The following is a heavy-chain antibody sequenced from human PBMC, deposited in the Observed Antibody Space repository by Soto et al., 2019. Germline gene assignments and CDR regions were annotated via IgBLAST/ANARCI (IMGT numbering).Heavy chain of an antibody. D-gene: IGHD3-10*01. CDR2: ISGSGGST. J-gene: IGHJ6*02. CDR3: ATGRGLYYYYGMDV. CDR1: GFTFSSYA. V-gene: IGHV3-23*01. Sequence: EVQLLESGGGLVQPGGSLRLSCAASGFTFSSYAMSWFRQAPGKGLEWVSAISGSGGSTYYADSVKGRFTISRDNSKNTLYLQMNSLRAEDTAVYYCATGRGLYYYYGMDVWGQGTTVTVSS.